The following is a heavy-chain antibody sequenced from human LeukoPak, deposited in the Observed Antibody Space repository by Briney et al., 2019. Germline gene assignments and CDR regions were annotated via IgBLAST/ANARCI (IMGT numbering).Heavy chain of an antibody. D-gene: IGHD3-22*01. V-gene: IGHV3-30*02. J-gene: IGHJ4*02. CDR2: IRYDGSNK. Sequence: GGSLRLSCAASGFTFSNYGMHWVRQAPGKGLEWVAFIRYDGSNKYYADSVKGRFTISRDNSKNTLYLQMNSLRAEDTAVYYCAKDLHSSGYYPHSFDYWGQGTLVTVSS. CDR1: GFTFSNYG. CDR3: AKDLHSSGYYPHSFDY.